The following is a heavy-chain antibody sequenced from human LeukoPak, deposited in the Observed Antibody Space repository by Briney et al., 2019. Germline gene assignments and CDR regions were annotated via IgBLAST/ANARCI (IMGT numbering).Heavy chain of an antibody. Sequence: GGSLRLSCAASRFTFSDYYMIWIRQAPGKGLELVSYISGSSTYTNYADSVKGRFTISRDNAKNSLFLQMNSLRAEDTAVYYCARDKRVVDYWGQGTLVTVSS. J-gene: IGHJ4*02. CDR1: RFTFSDYY. V-gene: IGHV3-11*05. CDR3: ARDKRVVDY. CDR2: ISGSSTYT.